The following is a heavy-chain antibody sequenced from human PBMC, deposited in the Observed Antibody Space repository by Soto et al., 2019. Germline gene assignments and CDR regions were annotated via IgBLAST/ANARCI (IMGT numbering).Heavy chain of an antibody. Sequence: GGSLRLSCAASGFTFSSYGLNWVRQAPGKGLEWVSYIGGSGSSIYYADSVKGRFTISRDNAKKSLNLQMNSLRDDDTAVYYCARGSSGWYDYWGQGALVTSPQ. CDR3: ARGSSGWYDY. J-gene: IGHJ4*02. CDR2: IGGSGSSI. D-gene: IGHD6-19*01. V-gene: IGHV3-48*02. CDR1: GFTFSSYG.